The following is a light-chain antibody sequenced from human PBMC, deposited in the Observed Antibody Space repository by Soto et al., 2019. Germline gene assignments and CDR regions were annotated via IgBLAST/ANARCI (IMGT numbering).Light chain of an antibody. CDR3: MQALQSPRT. Sequence: DIVMTESPLSLPVTPGEAASISCRSSQSLLHSNGYNFLDWYLQKPGQSPQILINLGSNRSSGVHDRFSGSGSGTDFTLKISRVEAEDVGVYYCMQALQSPRTFGQGTKVEIK. CDR2: LGS. V-gene: IGKV2-28*01. J-gene: IGKJ1*01. CDR1: QSLLHSNGYNF.